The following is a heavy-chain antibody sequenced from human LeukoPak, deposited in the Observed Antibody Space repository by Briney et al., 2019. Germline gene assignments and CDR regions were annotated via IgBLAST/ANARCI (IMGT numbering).Heavy chain of an antibody. J-gene: IGHJ4*02. Sequence: GGSLRLSCAAAGFTFSDHYMTWIRQAPGKALEWVSYISPDGTTSYYADSLKGRFTVPRDNAKNSLYLQMNSLSAEDTAVYFCARGQWGLDYWGQGALVTVSS. CDR2: ISPDGTTS. D-gene: IGHD1-26*01. V-gene: IGHV3-11*01. CDR3: ARGQWGLDY. CDR1: GFTFSDHY.